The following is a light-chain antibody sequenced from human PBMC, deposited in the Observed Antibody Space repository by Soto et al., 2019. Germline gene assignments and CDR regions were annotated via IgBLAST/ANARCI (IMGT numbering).Light chain of an antibody. V-gene: IGKV3-20*01. Sequence: EIVLTQSPGTLSLSPGERATLSCRASQSVSNSYLAWYQHKPGQAPRLLIYGASSRATGIPDRFSGSGSGTDFTLTISRLEPEDFAVYYCQQYGNSPPNTFGQGTKLEIK. J-gene: IGKJ2*01. CDR1: QSVSNSY. CDR3: QQYGNSPPNT. CDR2: GAS.